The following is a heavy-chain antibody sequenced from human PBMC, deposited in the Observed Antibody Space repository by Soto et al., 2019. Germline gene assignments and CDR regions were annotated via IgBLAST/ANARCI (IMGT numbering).Heavy chain of an antibody. CDR3: ARILWFGEPHYGMDV. CDR2: ISSSSSYI. CDR1: GFTFSSYS. V-gene: IGHV3-21*01. D-gene: IGHD3-10*01. Sequence: GGSLRLSCAASGFTFSSYSMNWVRQAPGKGLEWVSSISSSSSYIYYADSVKGRFTISRDNAKNSLYLQMNSLRAEDTAVYYCARILWFGEPHYGMDVWGQGTTVTVSS. J-gene: IGHJ6*02.